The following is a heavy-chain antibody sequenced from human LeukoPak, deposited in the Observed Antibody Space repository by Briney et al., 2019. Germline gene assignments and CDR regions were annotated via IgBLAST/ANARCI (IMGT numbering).Heavy chain of an antibody. CDR2: ISGSGFST. V-gene: IGHV3-23*01. CDR1: GFTFNSYA. D-gene: IGHD1-26*01. Sequence: GGSLRLSCAASGFTFNSYAMNWVRQAPGKGLEWVSAISGSGFSTNSADSVKGRFTISRDNPKNTLYLHMNSLRVEDTAVYYCAKEGSGSYFVSFPDYWGQGTLVTVSS. CDR3: AKEGSGSYFVSFPDY. J-gene: IGHJ4*02.